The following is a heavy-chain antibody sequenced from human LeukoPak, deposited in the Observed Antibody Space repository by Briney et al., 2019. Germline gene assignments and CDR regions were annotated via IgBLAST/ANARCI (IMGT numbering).Heavy chain of an antibody. CDR3: GRDRTGSYYRDPDY. J-gene: IGHJ4*02. CDR1: GFTFSNYA. Sequence: GGSLRLSCSASGFTFSNYAIHWVRQAPGKGLEWVTVISSDGTNAYYADSVRGRFTISRDNSRDTLYLQMNSLRAEDTAVYYCGRDRTGSYYRDPDYWGQGTLVTVSS. D-gene: IGHD3-10*01. CDR2: ISSDGTNA. V-gene: IGHV3-30*04.